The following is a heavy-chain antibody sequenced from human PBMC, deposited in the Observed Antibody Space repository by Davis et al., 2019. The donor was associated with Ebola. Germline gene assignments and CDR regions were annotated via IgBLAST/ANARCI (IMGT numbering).Heavy chain of an antibody. CDR3: ARDIPFSSYDY. Sequence: PGGSLRLSCAASGFTFNNYNMNWVRQAPGKGLEWVSSISSAGSYIFYADSVRGRFTISRDNARNSLYLQMDSLRDDDTAVYYCARDIPFSSYDYWGQGTLVTVSS. D-gene: IGHD5-12*01. J-gene: IGHJ4*02. CDR2: ISSAGSYI. V-gene: IGHV3-21*01. CDR1: GFTFNNYN.